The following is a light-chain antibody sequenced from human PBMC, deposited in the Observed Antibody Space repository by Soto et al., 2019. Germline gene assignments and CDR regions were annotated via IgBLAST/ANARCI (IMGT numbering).Light chain of an antibody. CDR2: GAS. V-gene: IGKV3-20*01. CDR1: QSVRNSY. CDR3: QQYGNSPKIT. Sequence: EIVLTQSPGTLSLSPGERATLSCRASQSVRNSYWAWYQQKPGQAPRLLMSGASSRSTGIPDRFSGNGSGTDFTLTISRLEPEDFAVYYCQQYGNSPKITFGQGTRLEIK. J-gene: IGKJ5*01.